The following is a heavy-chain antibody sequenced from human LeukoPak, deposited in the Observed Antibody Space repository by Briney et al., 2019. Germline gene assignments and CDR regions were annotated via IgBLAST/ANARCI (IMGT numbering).Heavy chain of an antibody. CDR3: AKVRYFGPSAFDI. CDR2: ISYDGSNK. D-gene: IGHD3-9*01. Sequence: GRSLRLSCVASGFTFRNYGMHWVRQAPGKGLDWVAVISYDGSNKYYADSVKGRFTISRDNSKNTLYLQMNSLRAEDTAVYYCAKVRYFGPSAFDIWGQGTMVTVSS. V-gene: IGHV3-30*18. CDR1: GFTFRNYG. J-gene: IGHJ3*02.